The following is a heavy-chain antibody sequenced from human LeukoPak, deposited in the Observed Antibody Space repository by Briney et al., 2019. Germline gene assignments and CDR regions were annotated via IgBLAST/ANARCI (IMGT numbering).Heavy chain of an antibody. CDR2: ISGSGGSI. J-gene: IGHJ4*02. CDR3: AKSILMTTVTTYYFDY. CDR1: GFTFSSYA. D-gene: IGHD4-17*01. V-gene: IGHV3-23*01. Sequence: GGSLRLSCAASGFTFSSYAMSWVRQAPGKGLEWVSTISGSGGSIYYADSVKGRLTISRDNSKNTLYLQMNSLRAEDTAVYYCAKSILMTTVTTYYFDYWGQGTLVTVSS.